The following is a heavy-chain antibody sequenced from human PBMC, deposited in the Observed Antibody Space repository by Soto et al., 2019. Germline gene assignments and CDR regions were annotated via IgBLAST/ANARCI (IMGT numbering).Heavy chain of an antibody. CDR1: GGTFSSYA. D-gene: IGHD5-12*01. CDR2: IIPIFGTA. J-gene: IGHJ5*02. V-gene: IGHV1-69*13. CDR3: ARDRDAVPTTMCPPRARFDP. Sequence: ASVKVSCKASGGTFSSYAISWVRQAPGQGLEWMGGIIPIFGTANYAQKFQGRVTITADESTSTAYMELSSLRSEDTAVYYCARDRDAVPTTMCPPRARFDPWGQGTLVTVSS.